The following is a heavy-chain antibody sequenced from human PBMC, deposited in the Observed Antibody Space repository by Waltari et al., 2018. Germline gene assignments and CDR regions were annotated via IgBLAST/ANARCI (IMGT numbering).Heavy chain of an antibody. J-gene: IGHJ4*02. D-gene: IGHD1-26*01. CDR2: LSASGSRT. V-gene: IGHV3-23*04. CDR3: AMSLTVLVRADH. Sequence: EVRLVESGGGLVKPGGSLRLSCAATGFTFSSYAMNWVRQAPGKGLGWVACLSASGSRTVYAASVKGRFTTSCDNSNNSLYAQMTSLAPEDTATYYCAMSLTVLVRADHWGQGTLVAVSS. CDR1: GFTFSSYA.